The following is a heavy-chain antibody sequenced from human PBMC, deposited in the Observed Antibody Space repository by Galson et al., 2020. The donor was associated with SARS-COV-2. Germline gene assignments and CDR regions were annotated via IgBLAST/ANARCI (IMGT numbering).Heavy chain of an antibody. D-gene: IGHD2-8*01. V-gene: IGHV5-51*01. CDR1: GYNFVNFW. Sequence: HGESLKISCKGSGYNFVNFWIGWVRQMPGKGLEWVAIIYPGDSDTRYSPSFQGQVTISADKSITTAYLQWSSLTASDTGIYYCARPYCGNGVCAMDVWGQGTTVTVSS. CDR3: ARPYCGNGVCAMDV. J-gene: IGHJ6*02. CDR2: IYPGDSDT.